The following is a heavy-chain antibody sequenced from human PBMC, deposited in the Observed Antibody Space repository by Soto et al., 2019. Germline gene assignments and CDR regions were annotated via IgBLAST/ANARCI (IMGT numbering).Heavy chain of an antibody. CDR2: IYYSGST. Sequence: QVQLQESGPGLVKPSQTLSLTCTVSGGSISSGGYYWSWIRQHPGKGLEWIGYIYYSGSTYYNPSLKRRVTISVATSKNQFSLKLSSVTAADTAVYYCARGPALKDYYDSSGYAFDYWGQGTLVTVSS. D-gene: IGHD3-22*01. V-gene: IGHV4-31*03. CDR3: ARGPALKDYYDSSGYAFDY. J-gene: IGHJ4*02. CDR1: GGSISSGGYY.